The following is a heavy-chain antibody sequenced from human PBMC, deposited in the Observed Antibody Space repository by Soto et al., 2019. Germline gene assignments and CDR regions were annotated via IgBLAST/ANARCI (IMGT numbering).Heavy chain of an antibody. CDR1: GFTFSSYG. CDR3: AKDLRVAGTFDV. D-gene: IGHD6-19*01. Sequence: QVQLVESGGGVVQPGRSLRLSCAASGFTFSSYGMHCVRQAPGKGLEWVAVVSYDGSNKYYADSVKGRFTISRDNSKNTLYLQMNSLRAEDTAVYYCAKDLRVAGTFDVWGQGTMVTVSS. J-gene: IGHJ3*01. CDR2: VSYDGSNK. V-gene: IGHV3-30*18.